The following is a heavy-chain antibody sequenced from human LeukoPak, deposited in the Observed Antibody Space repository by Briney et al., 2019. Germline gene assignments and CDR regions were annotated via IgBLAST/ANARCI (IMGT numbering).Heavy chain of an antibody. J-gene: IGHJ6*03. CDR3: ARGNGRDFWSGYHTHYYYMDV. CDR1: VDTFSSYA. CDR2: IIPLFGAT. Sequence: ASETVSCTASVDTFSSYAISWVRQAPGQGLEWMGEIIPLFGATNSAQRYQGRVTITTEESTSTDYKELSSLRSEDTAVYYCARGNGRDFWSGYHTHYYYMDVWGKGTTVTVSS. D-gene: IGHD3-3*01. V-gene: IGHV1-69*05.